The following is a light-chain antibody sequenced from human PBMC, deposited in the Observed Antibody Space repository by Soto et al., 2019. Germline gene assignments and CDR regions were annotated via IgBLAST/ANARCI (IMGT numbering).Light chain of an antibody. Sequence: EIVMPQTPLSSRVTLGQPASISCRSSQSLVHRDGNTYLSWLHQRPGQPPRLLIYMSSDRFSGVPDRVSGSGAGTDFTLKISRVEAEDVGVYYCMQATQPYTFGQGTKLEIE. V-gene: IGKV2-24*01. CDR2: MSS. CDR1: QSLVHRDGNTY. CDR3: MQATQPYT. J-gene: IGKJ2*01.